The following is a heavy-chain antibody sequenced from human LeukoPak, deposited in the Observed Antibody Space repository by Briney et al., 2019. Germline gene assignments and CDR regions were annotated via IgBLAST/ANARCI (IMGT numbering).Heavy chain of an antibody. CDR2: INPNSGGT. Sequence: ASVKVSCKASGYTFTGYYMHWVRQAPGQGLEWMGWINPNSGGTNYAQKFQGRVTMTRDTSISTAYMELSRLRSDDTAVYYCARDFKETWVPAAMAPIDYWGQGTLVTVSS. J-gene: IGHJ4*02. V-gene: IGHV1-2*02. D-gene: IGHD2-2*01. CDR1: GYTFTGYY. CDR3: ARDFKETWVPAAMAPIDY.